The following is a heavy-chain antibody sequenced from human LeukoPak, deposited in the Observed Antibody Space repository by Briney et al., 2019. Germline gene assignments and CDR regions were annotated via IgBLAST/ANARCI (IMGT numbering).Heavy chain of an antibody. CDR2: IYPGDTDT. Sequence: GESLNISCEGSGYSFTSYWFGWVRQMPGKGLEWMGIIYPGDTDTRYSPSFQGQVTISADKSISTAYLQWSSLKASDTAMYYCARHQWYSSGWYEIDYWGQGTLVTVSS. D-gene: IGHD6-19*01. CDR1: GYSFTSYW. J-gene: IGHJ4*02. CDR3: ARHQWYSSGWYEIDY. V-gene: IGHV5-51*01.